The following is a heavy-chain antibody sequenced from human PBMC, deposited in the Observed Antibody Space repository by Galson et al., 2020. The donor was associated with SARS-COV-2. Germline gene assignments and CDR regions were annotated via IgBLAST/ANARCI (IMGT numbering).Heavy chain of an antibody. D-gene: IGHD3-10*01. V-gene: IGHV1-46*02. CDR3: ARSLDMYDQLLMDV. J-gene: IGHJ6*04. CDR1: GFPFNSYY. CDR2: IFPYGTVT. Sequence: ASVTVSCKASGFPFNSYYFHWVRQPPGQGLEWLGVIFPYGTVTLYAQKFQGRITMTRDTSTSMVYLEVPSLRSEDRAVYYCARSLDMYDQLLMDVWGDGAPVSVSS.